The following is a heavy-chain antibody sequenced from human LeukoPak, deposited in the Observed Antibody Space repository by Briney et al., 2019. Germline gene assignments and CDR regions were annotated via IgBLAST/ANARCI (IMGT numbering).Heavy chain of an antibody. D-gene: IGHD3-22*01. CDR1: GYTFTSYG. J-gene: IGHJ4*02. CDR3: ATANYDSSGNDY. CDR2: ISAYNGNT. Sequence: ASVKVSCKASGYTFTSYGISWVRQAPGQGLEWIGWISAYNGNTNYAQKLQGRVTMTTDTSTSTAYMELRSLRSDGTAVYYCATANYDSSGNDYWGQGTLVTVSS. V-gene: IGHV1-18*01.